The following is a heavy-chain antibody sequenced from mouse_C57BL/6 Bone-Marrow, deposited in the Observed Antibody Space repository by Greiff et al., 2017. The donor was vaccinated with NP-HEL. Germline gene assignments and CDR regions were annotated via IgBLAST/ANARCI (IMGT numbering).Heavy chain of an antibody. D-gene: IGHD6-2*01. CDR3: ARSLCKAWFAY. CDR2: INPSSGYT. V-gene: IGHV1-4*01. Sequence: VQLQQSGAELARPGASVKMSCKASGYTFTSYTMHWVKQRPGQGLEWIGYINPSSGYTKYNQKFKDKATLTADKSSSTAYMQLSSLTSEDSAVYYCARSLCKAWFAYWGQGTLVTVSA. J-gene: IGHJ3*01. CDR1: GYTFTSYT.